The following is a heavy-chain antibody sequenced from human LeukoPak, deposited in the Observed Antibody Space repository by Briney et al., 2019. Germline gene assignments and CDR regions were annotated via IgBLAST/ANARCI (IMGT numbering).Heavy chain of an antibody. CDR2: IYYSGST. CDR3: ARGLYGSGSYYRPLSYYFDY. V-gene: IGHV4-31*03. CDR1: GGSISSGGYY. J-gene: IGHJ4*02. Sequence: SQTLSLTCTVSGGSISSGGYYWSWIRQHPGKGLEWIGYIYYSGSTYYNPSLKSRVTISVDTSKNQFSLKLSSVTAADTAVYYCARGLYGSGSYYRPLSYYFDYWGQGTLVTVSS. D-gene: IGHD3-10*01.